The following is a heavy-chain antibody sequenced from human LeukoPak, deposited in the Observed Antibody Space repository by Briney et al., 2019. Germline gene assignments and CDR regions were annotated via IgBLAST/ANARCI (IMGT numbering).Heavy chain of an antibody. J-gene: IGHJ4*02. V-gene: IGHV3-48*03. CDR2: ISSSGNPM. CDR3: ARGWGSVGAHFDY. CDR1: GFXFSSYE. D-gene: IGHD1-26*01. Sequence: PGGSLRLSCAASGFXFSSYEMNWVRQAPGKGLKWVSYISSSGNPMYYADSVKGRSTISRDNAKNSLYLQMNSLRADDTAVYYCARGWGSVGAHFDYWGQGTPVTVSS.